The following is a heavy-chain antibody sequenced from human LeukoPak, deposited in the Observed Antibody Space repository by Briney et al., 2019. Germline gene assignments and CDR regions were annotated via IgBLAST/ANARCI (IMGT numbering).Heavy chain of an antibody. J-gene: IGHJ3*02. V-gene: IGHV1-2*02. D-gene: IGHD6-13*01. CDR2: INPNTGGT. Sequence: ASVKVSCKASGYIFSGYSIHWVQQAPGQGLEWMGWINPNTGGTNYAQNFQGRVTMTRDTSISTAYMELSSLSSDDTAVYYCARGRADSSNWYGYEAFDIWGQGTMVTVSS. CDR3: ARGRADSSNWYGYEAFDI. CDR1: GYIFSGYS.